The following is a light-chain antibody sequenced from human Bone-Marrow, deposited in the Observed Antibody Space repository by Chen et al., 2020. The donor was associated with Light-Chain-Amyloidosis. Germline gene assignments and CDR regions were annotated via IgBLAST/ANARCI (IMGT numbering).Light chain of an antibody. J-gene: IGLJ1*01. CDR2: EVT. CDR3: SSYTITNTLV. Sequence: QPALPQPPSVSGSPGQSFTTSCPGTSSNVGGDNHVSWYQQHPDKAPKLMIYEVTNRPSWVPDRFSGSKSDNTASLTISGLQTEDEADYFCSSYTITNTLVFGSGTRVTVL. CDR1: SSNVGGDNH. V-gene: IGLV2-14*01.